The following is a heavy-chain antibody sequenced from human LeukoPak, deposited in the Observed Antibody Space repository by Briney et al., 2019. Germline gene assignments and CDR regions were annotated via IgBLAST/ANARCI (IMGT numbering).Heavy chain of an antibody. Sequence: GGSLRLSCAASGFSFNSYAMSWVRQAPGKGLEWGSTISRSGDNPYYADSVKGRFTISRDNSKSTLYLQMNSLRVEDTAVYFCAKGYSNPSHFDYWGQGTLVAVSS. V-gene: IGHV3-23*01. CDR2: ISRSGDNP. CDR1: GFSFNSYA. CDR3: AKGYSNPSHFDY. D-gene: IGHD4-11*01. J-gene: IGHJ4*02.